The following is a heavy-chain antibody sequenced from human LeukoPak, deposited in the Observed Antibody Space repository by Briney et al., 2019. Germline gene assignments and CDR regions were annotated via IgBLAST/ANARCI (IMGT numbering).Heavy chain of an antibody. Sequence: GGSLRLSCAASGFTFSSYGMSSVRQAPGKGLECVSAISGSGGSTYYADSVKGRFTISRDNAKNSLYLQMNSLRAEDTAVYYCARDIVSSSGFDYWGQGTLVTVS. CDR3: ARDIVSSSGFDY. CDR1: GFTFSSYG. V-gene: IGHV3-23*01. J-gene: IGHJ4*02. D-gene: IGHD6-6*01. CDR2: ISGSGGST.